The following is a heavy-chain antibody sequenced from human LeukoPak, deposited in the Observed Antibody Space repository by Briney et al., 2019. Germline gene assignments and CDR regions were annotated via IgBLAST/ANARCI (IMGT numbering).Heavy chain of an antibody. Sequence: SETLSLTCTVSGGSISSYYWSWIRQPPGKGLEWIGYIYYSGSTNYNPSLKSRVTISVDTSKNQFSLKLSSVTAADTAVYYCAGSTPDILTGYEYFDYWGQGTLVTVSS. D-gene: IGHD3-9*01. CDR2: IYYSGST. CDR3: AGSTPDILTGYEYFDY. V-gene: IGHV4-59*08. J-gene: IGHJ4*02. CDR1: GGSISSYY.